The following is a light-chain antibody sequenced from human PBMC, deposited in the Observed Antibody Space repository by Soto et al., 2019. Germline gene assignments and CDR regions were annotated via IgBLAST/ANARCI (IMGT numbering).Light chain of an antibody. CDR2: VNSDGSH. CDR1: SGHSSFA. Sequence: QLVLTQSPSASASLGASVKLTCTLTSGHSSFAIAWHQQQPEKGPRFLMKVNSDGSHTKGGGVPDRFSGSSSGAERYLTISSLQSEDEADYYCQTWSTGPPYLFGTGTKLTVL. J-gene: IGLJ1*01. CDR3: QTWSTGPPYL. V-gene: IGLV4-69*01.